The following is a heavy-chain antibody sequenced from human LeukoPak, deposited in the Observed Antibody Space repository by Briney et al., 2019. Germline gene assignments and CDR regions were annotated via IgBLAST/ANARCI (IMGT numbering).Heavy chain of an antibody. Sequence: GESLKISCNGSGYXFTTYWICWVRQMPGKGLEWMGIIYPGDSNTRYSPSFQGQVTISADKSISTAYLQWSSLKASDTAMYYCARLLVGNWNVYFEYWGQGTLVTVSS. CDR1: GYXFTTYW. J-gene: IGHJ4*02. CDR2: IYPGDSNT. CDR3: ARLLVGNWNVYFEY. D-gene: IGHD1-1*01. V-gene: IGHV5-51*01.